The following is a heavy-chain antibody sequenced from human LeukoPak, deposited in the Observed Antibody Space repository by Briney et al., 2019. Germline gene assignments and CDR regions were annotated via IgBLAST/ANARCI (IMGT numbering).Heavy chain of an antibody. CDR3: ARRDSSGWYYFDY. J-gene: IGHJ4*02. CDR2: IYYSGST. Sequence: SETLSLTCTVSGGSISSYYWSWIRQPPGKGLEWIGYIYYSGSTNYNPSRKSRVTISVDTSKNQFSLKLSSVTAADTAVYYCARRDSSGWYYFDYWGQGTLVTVSS. V-gene: IGHV4-59*08. D-gene: IGHD6-19*01. CDR1: GGSISSYY.